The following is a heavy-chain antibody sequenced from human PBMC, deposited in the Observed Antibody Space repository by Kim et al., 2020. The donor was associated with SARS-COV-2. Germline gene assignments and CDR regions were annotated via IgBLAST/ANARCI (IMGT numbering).Heavy chain of an antibody. V-gene: IGHV1-46*01. J-gene: IGHJ6*02. CDR1: GYTFTNYF. Sequence: ASVKVSCKASGYTFTNYFIHWVRQAPGQGLEWMGIINFGDCRTTYAQKFQGRVTMTRDTSTSTVYMDLSSLRSEDTAVYYCARDQFGSGSHSCGLDVWGQGTSVTVSS. CDR2: INFGDCRT. D-gene: IGHD3-10*01. CDR3: ARDQFGSGSHSCGLDV.